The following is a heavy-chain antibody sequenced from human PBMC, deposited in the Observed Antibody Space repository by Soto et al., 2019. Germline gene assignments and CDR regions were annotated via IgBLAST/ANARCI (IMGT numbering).Heavy chain of an antibody. CDR1: GSTFSSYA. CDR3: AKDFSSSSYNWFDP. Sequence: LRLSCAASGSTFSSYAMSWVRQAPGKGLEWVSAISGSGGSTYYADSVKGRFTISRDNSKNTLYLQMNSLRAEDTAVYYCAKDFSSSSYNWFDPWGQGTLVTVSS. V-gene: IGHV3-23*01. D-gene: IGHD6-6*01. CDR2: ISGSGGST. J-gene: IGHJ5*02.